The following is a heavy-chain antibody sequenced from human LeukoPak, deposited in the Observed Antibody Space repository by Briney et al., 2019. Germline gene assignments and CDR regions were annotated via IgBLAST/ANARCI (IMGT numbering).Heavy chain of an antibody. CDR3: AREAGGPLDY. V-gene: IGHV3-30-3*01. Sequence: GGSLRLSCAASGFTFSSYAMHWVRQAPGKGLEWVAVISYDGSNKYYADSVKGRFTISRDNSKNTLYLQMNSLRAEDTAVYYCAREAGGPLDYWGQGTLVTVSS. CDR1: GFTFSSYA. D-gene: IGHD4-23*01. CDR2: ISYDGSNK. J-gene: IGHJ4*02.